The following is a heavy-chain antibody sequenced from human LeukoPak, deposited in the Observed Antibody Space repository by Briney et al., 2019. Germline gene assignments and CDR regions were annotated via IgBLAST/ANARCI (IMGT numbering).Heavy chain of an antibody. CDR3: ARRNPSDY. CDR1: GYTFTSYY. J-gene: IGHJ4*02. Sequence: GSSVKVSCKASGYTFTSYYINWVRQATGPGLEWMGWMSPNSGNTGYAQKFPRRVTMTRNTSISTAYMALSSLRSEDTAVYYCARRNPSDYWGQGTLVTVSS. V-gene: IGHV1-8*01. CDR2: MSPNSGNT.